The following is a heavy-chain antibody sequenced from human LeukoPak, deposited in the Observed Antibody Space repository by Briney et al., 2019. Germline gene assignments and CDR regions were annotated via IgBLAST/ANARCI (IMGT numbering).Heavy chain of an antibody. V-gene: IGHV3-21*01. J-gene: IGHJ6*02. CDR3: ARGLRDRYGMDV. CDR1: GFTFSSYS. CDR2: ISSSSSYI. Sequence: GGSLRLSCAASGFTFSSYSMNWVRQAPGKGLEWVSSISSSSSYIYYADSVKGRFTVSRDNAKNTLYLQMHSLRVEDTAMYYCARGLRDRYGMDVWGQGTTVTVSS.